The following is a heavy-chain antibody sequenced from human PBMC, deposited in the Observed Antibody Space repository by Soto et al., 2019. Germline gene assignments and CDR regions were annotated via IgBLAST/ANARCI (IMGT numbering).Heavy chain of an antibody. D-gene: IGHD6-19*01. V-gene: IGHV3-23*01. CDR2: ISGTGAST. CDR1: GFKFYAYA. J-gene: IGHJ6*04. CDR3: ATGGVAGYWPYYHAMDV. Sequence: EVQLLDSGGGLEQPGGSRRLSCAASGFKFYAYAMSWVRQAPGKGLEWVSAISGTGASTYYADSVKGRFTISRDNSKNRLYLQLNSLTVEDTAVYFCATGGVAGYWPYYHAMDVWGKGTTVTVPA.